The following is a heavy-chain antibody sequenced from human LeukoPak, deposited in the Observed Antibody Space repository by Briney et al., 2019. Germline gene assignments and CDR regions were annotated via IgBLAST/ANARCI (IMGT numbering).Heavy chain of an antibody. V-gene: IGHV4-61*02. J-gene: IGHJ4*02. CDR1: GGSISSGSYY. D-gene: IGHD5-18*01. CDR2: IYTSGST. Sequence: KTSETLSLTCTVSGGSISSGSYYWSWIRQPAGKGLEWIGRIYTSGSTNYNPSLKSRVTILIDTSKKQFSLKLSSVTAADTAVYYCARESGYTYGRDYWGQRTLVTVSS. CDR3: ARESGYTYGRDY.